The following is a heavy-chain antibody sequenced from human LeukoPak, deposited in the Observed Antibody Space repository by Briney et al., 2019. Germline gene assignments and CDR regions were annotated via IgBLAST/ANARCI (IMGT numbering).Heavy chain of an antibody. Sequence: GASVKVSCKASGYTFTSYGISWARQAPGQGLEWMGWISAYNGNTNYAQKLQGRVTMTTDTSTSTAYMELRSLRSDDTAVYYCARDPEDSSSSGVDWFDPWGQGTLVTVSS. CDR3: ARDPEDSSSSGVDWFDP. D-gene: IGHD6-6*01. CDR2: ISAYNGNT. V-gene: IGHV1-18*01. J-gene: IGHJ5*02. CDR1: GYTFTSYG.